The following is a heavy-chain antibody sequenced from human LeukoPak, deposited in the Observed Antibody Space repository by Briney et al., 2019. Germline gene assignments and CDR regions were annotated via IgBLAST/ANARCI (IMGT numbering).Heavy chain of an antibody. V-gene: IGHV3-23*01. CDR3: AKTQWGYSSSWFDY. CDR1: GFTFSSYG. J-gene: IGHJ5*01. Sequence: QPGGSLRLSCAASGFTFSSYGMSWVRQAPGKGLEWVSAISGSGGSTYYADSVKGRFTIYRDNSKNTLYLQMNSLRAEDTAVYYCAKTQWGYSSSWFDYWGKGTLVTVSS. D-gene: IGHD6-13*01. CDR2: ISGSGGST.